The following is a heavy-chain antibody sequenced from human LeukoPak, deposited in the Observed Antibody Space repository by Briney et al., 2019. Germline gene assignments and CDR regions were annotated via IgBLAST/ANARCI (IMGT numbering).Heavy chain of an antibody. CDR1: GYTFTSYY. J-gene: IGHJ4*02. V-gene: IGHV1-46*01. D-gene: IGHD3-22*01. Sequence: ASVKVSCKASGYTFTSYYMHWVRQAPGQGLEWMGIINPSGGSTSYAQKFQGRVTMTRDMPTSTVYMEPSSLRSEDTAVYYCAKDMDYYDSSGSSMDYWGQGTLVTVSS. CDR2: INPSGGST. CDR3: AKDMDYYDSSGSSMDY.